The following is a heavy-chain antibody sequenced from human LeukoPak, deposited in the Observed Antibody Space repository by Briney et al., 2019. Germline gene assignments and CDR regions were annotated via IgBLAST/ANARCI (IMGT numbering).Heavy chain of an antibody. CDR1: GGSISSGGYY. CDR2: IYYSGST. J-gene: IGHJ6*02. Sequence: SQTLSLTCTVSGGSISSGGYYWSWIRQHPGKGLEWIGYIYYSGSTYYNPSLKSRVTISVDTSKNQFSLKLSSVTAADTAVYYCARRLVGAANYYYYGMDVWGQGTTVTVSS. CDR3: ARRLVGAANYYYYGMDV. D-gene: IGHD1-26*01. V-gene: IGHV4-31*03.